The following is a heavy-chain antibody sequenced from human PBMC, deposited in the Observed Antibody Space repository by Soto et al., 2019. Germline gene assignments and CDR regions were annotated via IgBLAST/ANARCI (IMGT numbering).Heavy chain of an antibody. CDR1: GDSISSSF. J-gene: IGHJ4*02. CDR2: IYYSGST. Sequence: SETLSLTCTVSGDSISSSFWSWIRQPPGKGLEWIGYIYYSGSTNYNPSLKSRVTISVDTSKNQFSLKMDSVTAADTAVYYCARKSPSGWFFDYWGQGSLVTVS. D-gene: IGHD6-19*01. V-gene: IGHV4-59*01. CDR3: ARKSPSGWFFDY.